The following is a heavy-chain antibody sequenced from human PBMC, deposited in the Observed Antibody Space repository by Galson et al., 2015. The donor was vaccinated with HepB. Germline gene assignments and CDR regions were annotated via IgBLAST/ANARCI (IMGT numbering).Heavy chain of an antibody. D-gene: IGHD4-11*01. CDR1: GYSFTSYW. V-gene: IGHV5-10-1*01. CDR2: IDPSDSYT. CDR3: ARHHSTYATPVNWFDP. Sequence: QSGAEVKKPGESLKISRKGSGYSFTSYWISWVRQMPGKGLEWMGRIDPSDSYTNYSPSFQGHVTISADKSISTAYLQWTSLQASDTAIYYCARHHSTYATPVNWFDPWGQGTLVTVSS. J-gene: IGHJ5*02.